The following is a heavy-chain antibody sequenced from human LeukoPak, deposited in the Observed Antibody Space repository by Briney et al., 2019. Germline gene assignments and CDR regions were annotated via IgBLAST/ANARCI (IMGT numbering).Heavy chain of an antibody. D-gene: IGHD3-16*01. Sequence: SETLSLTCAVYGGSFSGYYWSWIRQPPGKGLEWIGEINHSGSTNYNPSLKSRVTISVDTSKNQFSPKLSSVTAADTAVYYCARGPGGLRFDYWGQGTLVTVSS. J-gene: IGHJ4*02. V-gene: IGHV4-34*01. CDR2: INHSGST. CDR1: GGSFSGYY. CDR3: ARGPGGLRFDY.